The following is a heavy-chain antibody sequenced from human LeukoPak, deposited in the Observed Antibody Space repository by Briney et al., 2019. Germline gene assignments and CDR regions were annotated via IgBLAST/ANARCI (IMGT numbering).Heavy chain of an antibody. Sequence: PGRSLRLSCTTSGFTFGDYAMNWVRQAPGKGLEWVSHISSSSNIIHYADSVKGRFTISRDDAKNSLYLQMNSLRDEDSAVYYCARDLPTVRGYLDYWGQGTLVTVSS. V-gene: IGHV3-48*02. CDR1: GFTFGDYA. J-gene: IGHJ4*02. D-gene: IGHD3-10*01. CDR3: ARDLPTVRGYLDY. CDR2: ISSSSNII.